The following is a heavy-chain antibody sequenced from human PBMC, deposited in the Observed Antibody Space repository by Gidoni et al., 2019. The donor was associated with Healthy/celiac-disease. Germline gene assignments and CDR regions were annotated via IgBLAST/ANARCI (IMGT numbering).Heavy chain of an antibody. CDR1: GFTFSSYG. J-gene: IGHJ4*02. CDR2: ISYDGSNK. CDR3: AKGGAGSVFDY. D-gene: IGHD6-19*01. Sequence: QVQLVESGGGVVQPGRPLRLSCAASGFTFSSYGMHWVRQAPGKGLEWVAVISYDGSNKYYADSVKGRFTISRDNSKNTLYLQMNSLRAEDTAVYYCAKGGAGSVFDYWGQGTLVTVSS. V-gene: IGHV3-30*18.